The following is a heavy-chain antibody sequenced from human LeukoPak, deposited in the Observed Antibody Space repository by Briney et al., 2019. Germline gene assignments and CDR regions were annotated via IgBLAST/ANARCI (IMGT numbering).Heavy chain of an antibody. V-gene: IGHV1-2*04. CDR3: ARETCSSTSCYAIDDYGMDV. CDR1: GYTFTGYY. CDR2: INPNSGGT. Sequence: GASVKVSCKASGYTFTGYYMHSVRQAPGQGLEWMGWINPNSGGTNYAQKFQGWVTMTRDTSISTAYMELSRLRSDDTAVYYCARETCSSTSCYAIDDYGMDVWGQGTTVTVSS. J-gene: IGHJ6*02. D-gene: IGHD2-2*01.